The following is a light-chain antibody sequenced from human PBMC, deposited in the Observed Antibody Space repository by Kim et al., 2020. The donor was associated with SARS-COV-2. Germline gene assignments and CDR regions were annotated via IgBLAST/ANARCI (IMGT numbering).Light chain of an antibody. J-gene: IGLJ2*01. CDR1: SIGRRS. CDR2: ENI. Sequence: SYELTQPPSVSVAPGKTARIICGGDSIGRRSVHWSQQKPGQAPVVVVYENIERPSGIPERFSGSNSGNTATLTISRVEAGDEADYYCQVWDAGSEHVVFGGGTKVTVL. V-gene: IGLV3-21*03. CDR3: QVWDAGSEHVV.